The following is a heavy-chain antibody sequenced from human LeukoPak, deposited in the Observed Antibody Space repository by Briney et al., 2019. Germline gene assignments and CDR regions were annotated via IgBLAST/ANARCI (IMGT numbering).Heavy chain of an antibody. J-gene: IGHJ4*02. CDR3: ARHGRSSGWSSEFAW. Sequence: ASVKVSCKASGYTFTSYGISWVRQAPGQGLEWMGWISAYNGNTNYAQKLQGRVTMTTDTSTSTAYMELRSLRSDDTAVYYCARHGRSSGWSSEFAWWGQGTLVTVSS. V-gene: IGHV1-18*01. CDR2: ISAYNGNT. CDR1: GYTFTSYG. D-gene: IGHD6-19*01.